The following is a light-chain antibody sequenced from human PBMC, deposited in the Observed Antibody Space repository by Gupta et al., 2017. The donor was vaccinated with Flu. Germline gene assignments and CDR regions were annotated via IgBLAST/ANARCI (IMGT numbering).Light chain of an antibody. Sequence: DTALLSCRTSQNVAESLAWYQQKGGQAPRLLIYDASQRATGIPDRFSGSGSGTDFTLTISSLEPADFAVYHCLQRASWPRFTFGPGT. CDR1: QNVAES. CDR2: DAS. J-gene: IGKJ3*01. V-gene: IGKV3-11*01. CDR3: LQRASWPRFT.